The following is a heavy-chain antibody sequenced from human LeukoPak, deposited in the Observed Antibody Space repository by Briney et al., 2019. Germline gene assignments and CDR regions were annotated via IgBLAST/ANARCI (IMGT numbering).Heavy chain of an antibody. CDR1: GFTFSSYG. CDR3: ARDGGDCSGDSCYVDY. V-gene: IGHV3-20*04. Sequence: GGSLRLSCAASGFTFSSYGMSWVRQAPGKGPEWVSSIKWNGGSTGYADSVKGRFTISRDNAKNSLYLQMNSLRAEDTALYYCARDGGDCSGDSCYVDYWGQGTLVTVSS. D-gene: IGHD2-15*01. J-gene: IGHJ4*02. CDR2: IKWNGGST.